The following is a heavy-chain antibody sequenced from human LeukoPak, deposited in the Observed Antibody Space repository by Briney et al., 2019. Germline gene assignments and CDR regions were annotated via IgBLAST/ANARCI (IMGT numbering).Heavy chain of an antibody. D-gene: IGHD3-10*01. CDR3: ARGMDFMVRGVIYCEH. V-gene: IGHV1-2*02. J-gene: IGHJ4*02. CDR1: GYTFTGNY. Sequence: ASVKVSFKASGYTFTGNYMHWVRQAPGQGLEWMGWINPNSGGTKYAQKFQGRVTMTRDTSISTAYMELSMLRSDDTAVYYCARGMDFMVRGVIYCEHWGQGILVTVSS. CDR2: INPNSGGT.